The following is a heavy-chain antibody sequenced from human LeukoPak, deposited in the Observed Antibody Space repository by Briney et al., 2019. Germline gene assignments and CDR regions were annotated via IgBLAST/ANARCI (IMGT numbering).Heavy chain of an antibody. CDR1: GFTFSSYA. CDR3: ARGKIAVAGTFNY. J-gene: IGHJ4*02. CDR2: INHSGST. V-gene: IGHV4-34*01. D-gene: IGHD6-19*01. Sequence: PGGSLRLSCAASGFTFSSYAMHWVRQPPGKGLEWIGEINHSGSTNYNPSLKSRVTISVDTSKNQFSLKLSSVTAADTAVYYCARGKIAVAGTFNYWGQGTLVTVSS.